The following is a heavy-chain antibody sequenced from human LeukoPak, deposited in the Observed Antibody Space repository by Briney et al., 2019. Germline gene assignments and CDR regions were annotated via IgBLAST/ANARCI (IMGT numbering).Heavy chain of an antibody. D-gene: IGHD3-9*01. V-gene: IGHV3-23*01. CDR3: AKAMSILTGYYAFDM. J-gene: IGHJ3*02. CDR2: ISGSGSRR. Sequence: GGSLRLSCEASGFTFSTYAMSWVRQAPGKGLQWVSTISGSGSRRNYADSAKGRFTISRDNSKNTLYLQMNSLRADDTAVYYCAKAMSILTGYYAFDMWGQGTMVTVSS. CDR1: GFTFSTYA.